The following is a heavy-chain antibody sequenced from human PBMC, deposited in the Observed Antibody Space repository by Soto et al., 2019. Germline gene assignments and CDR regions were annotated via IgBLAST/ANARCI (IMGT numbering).Heavy chain of an antibody. CDR1: GYSFTTYW. V-gene: IGHV5-51*01. J-gene: IGHJ6*02. Sequence: PRISCKGSGYSFTTYWIGWVRQMPGKGLEWMGNIYPGDSDTRYSPSFQCQVTISPDNSISTAYLQWSSLKASDSAMYYCARHVFHVSGDFYYCGMDVWGQETTLTVSS. D-gene: IGHD4-17*01. CDR2: IYPGDSDT. CDR3: ARHVFHVSGDFYYCGMDV.